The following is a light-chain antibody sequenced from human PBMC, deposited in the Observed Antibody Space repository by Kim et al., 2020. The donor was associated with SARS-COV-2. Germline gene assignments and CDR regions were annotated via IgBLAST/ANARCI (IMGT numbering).Light chain of an antibody. Sequence: EIVLTQSPGTLSLSPGERATLSCRASQSISSSSLVWYQQKPGQAPSLLIYGASSRATGIPDRFSGSGSGTDFTLTISRLEPEDFAVYYCQHYDNIPPVSFGGGTKVDIK. CDR3: QHYDNIPPVS. V-gene: IGKV3-20*01. J-gene: IGKJ4*01. CDR1: QSISSSS. CDR2: GAS.